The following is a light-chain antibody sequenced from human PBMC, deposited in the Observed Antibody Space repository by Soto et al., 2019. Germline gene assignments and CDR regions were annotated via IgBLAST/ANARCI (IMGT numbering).Light chain of an antibody. V-gene: IGKV3-20*01. J-gene: IGKJ1*01. Sequence: EVVLTQSPGTLSLSPGDRATLSCRASHSVGSSYLAWYQQKPGQAPRLLIYGASSRATGIPDRLSGSGSGTDFSLTISRLEPEDFAVYYCQLFGSLWTFGQGTKVEIK. CDR1: HSVGSSY. CDR2: GAS. CDR3: QLFGSLWT.